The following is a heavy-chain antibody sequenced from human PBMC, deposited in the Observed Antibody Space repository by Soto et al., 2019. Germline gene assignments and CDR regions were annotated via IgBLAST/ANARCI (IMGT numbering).Heavy chain of an antibody. CDR1: GFTFSSYA. CDR3: ARAPISSSWYYDY. D-gene: IGHD6-13*01. V-gene: IGHV3-30-3*01. J-gene: IGHJ4*02. CDR2: ISYDGSNK. Sequence: QVQLVESGGGVVQPGRSLRLSCAASGFTFSSYAMHWVRQAPGKGLEWVAVISYDGSNKYYADSVKGRFTISRDNSKNTLYLQMNSLRAEDTAVYYCARAPISSSWYYDYWGQGTLVTVSS.